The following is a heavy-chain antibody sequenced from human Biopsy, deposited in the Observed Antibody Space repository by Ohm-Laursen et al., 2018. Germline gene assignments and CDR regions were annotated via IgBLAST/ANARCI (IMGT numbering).Heavy chain of an antibody. Sequence: TLSLTCTVSGDSLTSGPENWSWIRQSPGQGLEYIGFIYSGGNTNYNPSLKNRVTMSVDTSKNQFYLKLNSVTAADTAVYYCAGRPWPNAFDIWGQGTMVTVSS. V-gene: IGHV4-61*01. J-gene: IGHJ3*02. D-gene: IGHD5-12*01. CDR2: IYSGGNT. CDR3: AGRPWPNAFDI. CDR1: GDSLTSGPEN.